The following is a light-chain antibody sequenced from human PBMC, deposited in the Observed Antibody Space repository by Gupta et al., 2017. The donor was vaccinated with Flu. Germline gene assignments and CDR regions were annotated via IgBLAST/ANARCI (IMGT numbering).Light chain of an antibody. CDR1: LGLVYSDGNTY. CDR3: MQGAHWPWA. Sequence: DGVMTQSPLSLPVTLGQPASISCRSSLGLVYSDGNTYLHWFQQRPGQSPRRLIYLVSKRESGVPDRFSGSGSGTDFTLRISRVEAEDVGVYYCMQGAHWPWAFGQGTKVEIK. V-gene: IGKV2-30*01. J-gene: IGKJ1*01. CDR2: LVS.